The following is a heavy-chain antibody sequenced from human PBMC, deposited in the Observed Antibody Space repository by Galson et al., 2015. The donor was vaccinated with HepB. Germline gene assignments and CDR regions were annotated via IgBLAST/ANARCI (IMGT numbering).Heavy chain of an antibody. CDR2: IHSRGST. CDR1: GGSISGYH. CDR3: ARDGALAYRDAFDI. D-gene: IGHD2-21*01. J-gene: IGHJ3*02. V-gene: IGHV4-59*01. Sequence: ETLSLTCAVYGGSISGYHWTWIRQTPGKGLAWIGYIHSRGSTDYNPSLRSRVTISLDTSKNQFSLRLTSVTAADTAVYYCARDGALAYRDAFDIWGQGTMVTVSS.